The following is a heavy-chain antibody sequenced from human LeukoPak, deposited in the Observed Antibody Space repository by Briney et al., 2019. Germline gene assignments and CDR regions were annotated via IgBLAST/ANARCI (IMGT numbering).Heavy chain of an antibody. V-gene: IGHV3-33*01. CDR2: IWFDGSNK. Sequence: PGGSLRLSCAASGFTFSSYGMHWVRQAPGKGLERVAVIWFDGSNKYCADSVKGRFTISRDNSKNTLDLQMNSLRAEDTAVYYCARDGGYCSSTSCPASRMDVWGKGTTVTVSS. D-gene: IGHD2-2*03. CDR3: ARDGGYCSSTSCPASRMDV. J-gene: IGHJ6*03. CDR1: GFTFSSYG.